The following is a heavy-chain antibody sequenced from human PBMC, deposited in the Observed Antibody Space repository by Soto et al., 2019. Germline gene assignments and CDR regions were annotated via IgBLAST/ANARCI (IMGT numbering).Heavy chain of an antibody. CDR1: GFTFSFYW. J-gene: IGHJ4*02. D-gene: IGHD6-19*01. CDR3: ARGVSSGWDYYFDY. CDR2: IRGDGSST. V-gene: IGHV3-74*01. Sequence: EVQLVESGGSIVQPGGSLRLSCAASGFTFSFYWMHWVRQAPGKGLVWVSRIRGDGSSTSYADSLKGRFTISRDNAKNTVYVQMNSLRVEDTAVYYCARGVSSGWDYYFDYWGQGTLVTVSS.